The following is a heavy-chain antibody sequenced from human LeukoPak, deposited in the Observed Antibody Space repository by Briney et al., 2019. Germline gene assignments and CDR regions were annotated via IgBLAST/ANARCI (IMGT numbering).Heavy chain of an antibody. CDR3: ARDERSPRRIVVVPAAARGYYGMDV. V-gene: IGHV1-69*13. CDR1: GGTFISYA. J-gene: IGHJ6*02. Sequence: GASVKVSCKASGGTFISYAISWVRQAPGQGLEWMGGIIPIFGTANYAQKFQGRVTITADESTSTAYMELSSLRSEDTAVYYCARDERSPRRIVVVPAAARGYYGMDVWGQGTTVTVSS. D-gene: IGHD2-2*01. CDR2: IIPIFGTA.